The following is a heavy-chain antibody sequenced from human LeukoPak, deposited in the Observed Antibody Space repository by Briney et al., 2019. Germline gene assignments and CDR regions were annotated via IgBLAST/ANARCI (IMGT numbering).Heavy chain of an antibody. Sequence: GGSLRLSCAASGFTFSSYWMSRVRQAPGKGLEWVSSISSSSSYIYYADSVRGRFTMSRDNAKNSLYLQMNSLRAEDTAVYYCARVLEAASFDYWGQGTPVTVSS. V-gene: IGHV3-21*01. CDR1: GFTFSSYW. J-gene: IGHJ4*02. D-gene: IGHD6-13*01. CDR3: ARVLEAASFDY. CDR2: ISSSSSYI.